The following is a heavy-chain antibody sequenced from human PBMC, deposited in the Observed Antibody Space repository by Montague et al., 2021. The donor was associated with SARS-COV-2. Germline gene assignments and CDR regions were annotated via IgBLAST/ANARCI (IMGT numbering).Heavy chain of an antibody. CDR1: GFTFSSYA. D-gene: IGHD3-10*01. V-gene: IGHV3-30-3*01. CDR3: ARDREITMVRGAPLYGMDV. J-gene: IGHJ6*02. CDR2: ISYDGSNK. Sequence: SCKASGFTFSSYAMHWVRQAPGKGLEWVAVISYDGSNKYYADSVKGRFTISRDNSKNTLYLQMNSLRAEDTAVYYCARDREITMVRGAPLYGMDVWGQGTTVTVSS.